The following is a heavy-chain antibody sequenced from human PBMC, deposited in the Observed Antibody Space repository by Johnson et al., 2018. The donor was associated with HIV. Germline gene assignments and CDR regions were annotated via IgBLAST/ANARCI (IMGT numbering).Heavy chain of an antibody. Sequence: VQLVESGGGLVQPGRSLRLSCAASGFTFDDYVMHWARQAPGKGLEWVSGISWNSGSRDYADSVKGRFTISRDNAKNSLYLQMNSLRAEDTALYYCAKGWTTVTTRLDAVDIWGQGTMVTVSS. V-gene: IGHV3-9*01. D-gene: IGHD4-11*01. CDR1: GFTFDDYV. CDR2: ISWNSGSR. J-gene: IGHJ3*02. CDR3: AKGWTTVTTRLDAVDI.